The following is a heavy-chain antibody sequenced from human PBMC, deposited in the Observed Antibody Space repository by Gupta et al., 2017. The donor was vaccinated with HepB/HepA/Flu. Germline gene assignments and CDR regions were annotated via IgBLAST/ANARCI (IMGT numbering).Heavy chain of an antibody. Sequence: EVQLVESGGGLVQPGGSLGLSCAASGFSFSNYYMSWVRQAPGKGLEWVASTKQDGTDKYDVDSVKGRFTISRDNAKNSLYLQMNSLRAEDTAVYYCARVFKSGGEDNSIYRPVDYWGQGTLVTVSS. CDR1: GFSFSNYY. V-gene: IGHV3-7*01. J-gene: IGHJ4*02. CDR3: ARVFKSGGEDNSIYRPVDY. D-gene: IGHD2/OR15-2a*01. CDR2: TKQDGTDK.